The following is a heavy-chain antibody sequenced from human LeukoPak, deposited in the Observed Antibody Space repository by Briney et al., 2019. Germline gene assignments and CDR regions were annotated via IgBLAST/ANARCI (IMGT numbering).Heavy chain of an antibody. J-gene: IGHJ4*02. CDR3: AKAHLDLVLLWFGELDPPLLDY. CDR2: ISGSGGST. V-gene: IGHV3-23*01. CDR1: GFTFSSYA. Sequence: GGSLRLSCAASGFTFSSYAMSWVRQAPGKGLEWVSAISGSGGSTYYADSVKGRFTISRDNSKNTLYLQMNSLRAEDTAVYYCAKAHLDLVLLWFGELDPPLLDYWGQGTLVTVSS. D-gene: IGHD3-10*01.